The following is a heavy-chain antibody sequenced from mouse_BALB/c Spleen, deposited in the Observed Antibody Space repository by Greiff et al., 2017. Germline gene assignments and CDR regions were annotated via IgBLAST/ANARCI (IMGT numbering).Heavy chain of an antibody. Sequence: EVQGVESGGGLVKPGGSLKLSCAASGFTFSSYTMSWVRQTPEKRLEWVATISSGGSYTYYPDSVKGRFTISRDNAKNTLYLQMSSLKSEDTAMYYCTRDGDWSFDYWGQGTTLTVSS. CDR2: ISSGGSYT. J-gene: IGHJ2*01. D-gene: IGHD4-1*01. CDR3: TRDGDWSFDY. CDR1: GFTFSSYT. V-gene: IGHV5-6-4*01.